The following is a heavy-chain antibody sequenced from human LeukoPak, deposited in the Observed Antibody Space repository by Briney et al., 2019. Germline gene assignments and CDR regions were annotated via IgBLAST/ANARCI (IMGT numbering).Heavy chain of an antibody. D-gene: IGHD6-19*01. CDR1: GFTFSSYG. V-gene: IGHV3-23*01. Sequence: HAGGSLRLSCAASGFTFSSYGMSWVRQAPGKGLEWVSAISGSGGSTYYADSVKGRFTISRDNSKNTLYLQMNSLRAEDTAVYYCAKGHRIGSGWYNIFDYWGQGTLVTVSS. CDR2: ISGSGGST. J-gene: IGHJ4*02. CDR3: AKGHRIGSGWYNIFDY.